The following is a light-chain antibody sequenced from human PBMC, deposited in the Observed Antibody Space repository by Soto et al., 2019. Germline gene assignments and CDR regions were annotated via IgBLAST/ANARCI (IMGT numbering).Light chain of an antibody. CDR3: TSHTTTSPPVL. CDR1: SSDVGAFNF. CDR2: DVR. Sequence: QSVLTQPASVSGSPGQSITISCTGTSSDVGAFNFVSWYQQHPGKAPKLMIYDVRHRPSGVSDRISGSKSGNTASMTIYGLQAEDEADYYCTSHTTTSPPVLFGGGTKLTVL. J-gene: IGLJ2*01. V-gene: IGLV2-14*03.